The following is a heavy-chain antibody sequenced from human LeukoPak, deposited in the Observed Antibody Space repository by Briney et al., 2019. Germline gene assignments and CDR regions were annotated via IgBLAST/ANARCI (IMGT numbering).Heavy chain of an antibody. D-gene: IGHD3-10*01. CDR2: INHSGST. CDR1: GGSFSGYY. V-gene: IGHV4-34*01. J-gene: IGHJ4*02. Sequence: TSETLSLTCAVYGGSFSGYYWSWIRQPPGKGLEWIGEINHSGSTNYNPSLKSRVTISVDTSKNQFSLKLSSVTAADTAVYYCARGLMVRGVIPFDYWGQGTLVTVSS. CDR3: ARGLMVRGVIPFDY.